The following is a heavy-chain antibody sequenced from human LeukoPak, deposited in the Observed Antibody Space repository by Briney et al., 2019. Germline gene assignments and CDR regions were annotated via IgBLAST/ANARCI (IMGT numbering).Heavy chain of an antibody. CDR3: THLDARSGCYYTDS. CDR1: GFTFSDHY. D-gene: IGHD3-22*01. V-gene: IGHV3-72*01. J-gene: IGHJ4*02. Sequence: GGSLTLSCAASGFTFSDHYMDWVRQAPGKGLEWIGRIRNKANSYTTEYAASVKGRFTISRDDSKNSLYLQMNSLKTEDTAVYYCTHLDARSGCYYTDSWGQGTLVTVSS. CDR2: IRNKANSYTT.